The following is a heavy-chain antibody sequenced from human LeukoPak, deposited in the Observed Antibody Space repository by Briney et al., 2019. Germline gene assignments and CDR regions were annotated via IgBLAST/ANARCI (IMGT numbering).Heavy chain of an antibody. D-gene: IGHD3-10*01. J-gene: IGHJ4*02. Sequence: SGGSLRLSCAASGFTFNTYTLHCVRQAPGKGLGWVAVTSYDGSIRYYADSVKGRFTISRDNSENTLYLQMNSLRAEDTVVYYCARDLNFLYGSGSYGVFADYWGQGTLVTVSS. CDR2: TSYDGSIR. CDR1: GFTFNTYT. V-gene: IGHV3-30*04. CDR3: ARDLNFLYGSGSYGVFADY.